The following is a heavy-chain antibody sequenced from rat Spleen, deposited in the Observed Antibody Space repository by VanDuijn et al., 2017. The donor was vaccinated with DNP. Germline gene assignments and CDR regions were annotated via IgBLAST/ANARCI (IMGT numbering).Heavy chain of an antibody. CDR3: TRRGILRYFDF. J-gene: IGHJ1*01. CDR1: DYSINSNY. Sequence: EVQLQESGPGLVKPSQSLSLTCSVTDYSINSNYWGWIRRFPGNKMEWIGHISYSGSTSYNPSLKSRISITRDPSKNQFFLQLKSVTTEDTATYYCTRRGILRYFDFWGPGTMVTVSS. D-gene: IGHD1-6*01. V-gene: IGHV3-1*01. CDR2: ISYSGST.